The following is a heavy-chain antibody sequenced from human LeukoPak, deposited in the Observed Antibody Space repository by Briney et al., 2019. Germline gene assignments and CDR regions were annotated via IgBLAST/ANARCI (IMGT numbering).Heavy chain of an antibody. D-gene: IGHD6-13*01. CDR3: ARGLVRAAAGAGVRGPYYFDY. V-gene: IGHV4-34*01. J-gene: IGHJ4*02. CDR2: INHSGST. CDR1: GGSFSGYY. Sequence: PSETLSLTCAVYGGSFSGYYWSWIRQPPGKGLEWIGEINHSGSTNYNPSLKSRVTISVDTSKNQFSLKLSSVTAADTAVYYCARGLVRAAAGAGVRGPYYFDYWGQGTLVTVSS.